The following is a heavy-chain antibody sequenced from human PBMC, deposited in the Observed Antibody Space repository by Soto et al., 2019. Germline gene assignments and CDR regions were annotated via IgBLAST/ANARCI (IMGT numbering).Heavy chain of an antibody. D-gene: IGHD2-2*01. V-gene: IGHV3-23*01. J-gene: IGHJ4*02. CDR2: ITGSGKST. CDR3: AKASSLSTSWPPDS. Sequence: GGSLRLSCAASGFTFRTFAMAWVRQAPGKGLFWVSAITGSGKSTYYADSVKGRFSISRDNSKNTLSLVLSNVRPEGTAIYYCAKASSLSTSWPPDSWGQGTLVTVSS. CDR1: GFTFRTFA.